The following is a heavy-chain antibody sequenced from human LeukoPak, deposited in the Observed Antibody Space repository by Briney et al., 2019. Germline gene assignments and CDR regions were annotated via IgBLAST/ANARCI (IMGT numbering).Heavy chain of an antibody. V-gene: IGHV4-39*01. J-gene: IGHJ4*02. Sequence: SETLSLTCTVSGGSISSSSYYWGWIRQPPGKGLEWIGSIYYSGSTYYNPSLKSRVTISVDTSKNQFPLKLSSVTAADTAVYYCARQGDYYDSSEFNYWGQGTLVTVSS. D-gene: IGHD3-22*01. CDR2: IYYSGST. CDR1: GGSISSSSYY. CDR3: ARQGDYYDSSEFNY.